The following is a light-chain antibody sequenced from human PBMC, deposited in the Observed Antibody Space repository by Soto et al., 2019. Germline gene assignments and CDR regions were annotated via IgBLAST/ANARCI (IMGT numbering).Light chain of an antibody. J-gene: IGKJ4*01. CDR2: GAS. V-gene: IGKV3-20*01. CDR1: QSVTSTY. CDR3: QQYGSSPLT. Sequence: EIVLTQSPGTLSLSPGERATLSCRASQSVTSTYLAWYQQKPGQAPRLLIYGASNRATGIPDRFTGSGSGTDFTLTISRLEPEDXAVXXXQQYGSSPLTFGGGTKVEIK.